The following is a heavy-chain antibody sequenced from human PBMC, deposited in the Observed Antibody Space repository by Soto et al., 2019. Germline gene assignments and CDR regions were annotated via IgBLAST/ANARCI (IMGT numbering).Heavy chain of an antibody. CDR3: ARDSITIFGVVSVSAFDI. CDR2: FDPEDGET. Sequence: ASVKVSCKVSGYTLTELSMHWVRQAPGKGLEWMGGFDPEDGETIYAQKFQGRVTMTEDTSTDTAYMELSSLRSEDTAVYYCARDSITIFGVVSVSAFDIWGQGTMVTVSS. D-gene: IGHD3-3*01. V-gene: IGHV1-24*01. CDR1: GYTLTELS. J-gene: IGHJ3*02.